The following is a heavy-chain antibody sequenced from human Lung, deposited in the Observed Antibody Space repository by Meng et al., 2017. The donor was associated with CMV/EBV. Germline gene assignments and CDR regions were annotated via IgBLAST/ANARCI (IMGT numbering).Heavy chain of an antibody. CDR3: ARDRVPAAFRDYGMDV. J-gene: IGHJ6*02. CDR1: GYTFTGYY. D-gene: IGHD2-2*01. V-gene: IGHV1-2*02. CDR2: INPNSGGR. Sequence: ASVKVSCQASGYTFTGYYMHWVRQAPGQGLEWMGWINPNSGGRNYAQKFQGRVTMTRDTSISPAYMELSRLRSDDTAVYYCARDRVPAAFRDYGMDVWGQGTXVTVSS.